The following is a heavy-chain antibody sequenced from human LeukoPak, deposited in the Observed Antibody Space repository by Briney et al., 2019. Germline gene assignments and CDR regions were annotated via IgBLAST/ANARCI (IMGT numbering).Heavy chain of an antibody. J-gene: IGHJ4*02. CDR2: INWNGGST. V-gene: IGHV3-20*04. D-gene: IGHD3-9*01. Sequence: GGSLRLSCAASGFTFDDYGMSWVRQAPGKGLEWVSGINWNGGSTGYADSVKGRFTISRDNAKNSLYLQMNSLRAEDTALYYCARTYSDILTGYPPRGTFTYWGQGPWSPSPQ. CDR3: ARTYSDILTGYPPRGTFTY. CDR1: GFTFDDYG.